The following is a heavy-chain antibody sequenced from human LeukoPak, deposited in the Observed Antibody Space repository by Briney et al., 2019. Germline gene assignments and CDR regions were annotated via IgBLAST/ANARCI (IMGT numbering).Heavy chain of an antibody. Sequence: PSEPLSLPCAVSGGSFIGYYWSWIRQPPGKGLEWIGESNHSGSTNYNPSLKSRVTISVDTSKNQFSLKLSSVTAADTAVYYCARGRSSGSPYYYYGMDVWGQGTTVTVSS. CDR1: GGSFIGYY. J-gene: IGHJ6*02. CDR3: ARGRSSGSPYYYYGMDV. CDR2: SNHSGST. D-gene: IGHD3-10*01. V-gene: IGHV4-34*01.